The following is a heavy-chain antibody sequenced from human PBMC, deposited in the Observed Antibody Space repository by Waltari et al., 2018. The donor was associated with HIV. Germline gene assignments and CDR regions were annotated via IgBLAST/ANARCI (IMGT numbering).Heavy chain of an antibody. V-gene: IGHV4-59*08. D-gene: IGHD1-26*01. CDR2: IYYSGST. CDR1: GGSISRYY. CDR3: ARRWERVGAVFDY. J-gene: IGHJ4*02. Sequence: QVQLQESGPGLVKPSETLSLPCTVSGGSISRYYGSWSRKPPGKGLEWIGYIYYSGSTNYNPSLKSRVTISVDTSKNQFSLKLSSVTAADTAVYYCARRWERVGAVFDYWGQGTLVTVSS.